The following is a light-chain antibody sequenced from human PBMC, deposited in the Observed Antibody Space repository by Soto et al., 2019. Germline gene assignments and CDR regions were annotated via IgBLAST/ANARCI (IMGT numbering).Light chain of an antibody. J-gene: IGKJ4*02. V-gene: IGKV3-20*01. Sequence: IVLTQSPATLSLSPGKRATLSCRASQNISPSSLAWYQQRPGQSPRLLIYGASSRATGIPDRFSGRGSGTDFTLIISRLEPEDFAVYYCQQFAGSFGGGTKVDIK. CDR1: QNISPSS. CDR3: QQFAGS. CDR2: GAS.